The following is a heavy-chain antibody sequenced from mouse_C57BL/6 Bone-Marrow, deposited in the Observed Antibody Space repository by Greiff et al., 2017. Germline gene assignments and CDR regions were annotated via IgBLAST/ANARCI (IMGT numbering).Heavy chain of an antibody. CDR3: ARVYDYGRSYFDY. CDR2: IHPRSGDT. D-gene: IGHD1-1*01. J-gene: IGHJ2*01. V-gene: IGHV1-81*01. CDR1: GYTFTSYG. Sequence: VQLQQSGAELARPGASVKLSCKASGYTFTSYGISWVKQRTGQGLEWIGEIHPRSGDTYYNEKFKGKATLAADKSSSTAYMELRSRTSEDSAVYCCARVYDYGRSYFDYWGQGTTLTVSS.